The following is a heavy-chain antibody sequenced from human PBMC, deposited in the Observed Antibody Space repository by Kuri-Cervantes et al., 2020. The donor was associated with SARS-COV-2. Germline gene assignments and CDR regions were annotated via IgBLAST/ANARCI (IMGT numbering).Heavy chain of an antibody. CDR3: ARIVGGGSRFDP. Sequence: GESLKISCAASGFTFSDYYMSWIRQAPGKGLEWVSYISSSSSYTNYADSVKGRFTISRDNAKNSLYLQMNSLRAEDTAVYYCARIVGGGSRFDPWGQGTLVTVSS. D-gene: IGHD1-26*01. J-gene: IGHJ5*02. CDR1: GFTFSDYY. CDR2: ISSSSSYT. V-gene: IGHV3-11*06.